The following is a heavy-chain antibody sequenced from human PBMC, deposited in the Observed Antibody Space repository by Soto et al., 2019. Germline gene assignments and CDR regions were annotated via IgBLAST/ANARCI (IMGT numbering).Heavy chain of an antibody. CDR3: AREGAEVLQQLNWFDP. J-gene: IGHJ5*02. CDR2: IIPIFGTA. D-gene: IGHD6-13*01. Sequence: GASVKVSCKASGGTFSSYAISWVRQAPGQGLEWMGGIIPIFGTANYAQKFQGRVAITADESTSTAYMELSSLRSEDTAVYYCAREGAEVLQQLNWFDPWGQGTLVTVSS. V-gene: IGHV1-69*13. CDR1: GGTFSSYA.